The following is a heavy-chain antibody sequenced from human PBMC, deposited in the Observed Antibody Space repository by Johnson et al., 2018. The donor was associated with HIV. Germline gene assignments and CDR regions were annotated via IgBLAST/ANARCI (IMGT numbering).Heavy chain of an antibody. CDR3: ARDTSIAAARAFDI. V-gene: IGHV3-30*02. D-gene: IGHD6-6*01. J-gene: IGHJ3*02. CDR1: GFTFSSYA. CDR2: IRSDGTNK. Sequence: QVQLVESGGGVVQPGGSLRLSCAASGFTFSSYAMHWVRQAPGKGLEWVAFIRSDGTNKYYADFVKGRFSISRDNSKNTLYLQMDSLRPEDTAVYYCARDTSIAAARAFDIWGQGTMVTVSS.